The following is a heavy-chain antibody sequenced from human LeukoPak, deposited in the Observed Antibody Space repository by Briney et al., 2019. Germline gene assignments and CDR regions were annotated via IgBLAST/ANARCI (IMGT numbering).Heavy chain of an antibody. CDR1: TGSISSYDSY. CDR2: IYYGGST. D-gene: IGHD3-10*01. Sequence: SETLSLTCTVSTGSISSYDSYWSWIRQPPGKGLDWIAYIYYGGSTDSTPSLKSRVTISVDTSKNQFSLRLTSVTAADTAVYYCAGVSRGGSGSGAFDIWGQGTMVTVSS. V-gene: IGHV4-30-4*01. CDR3: AGVSRGGSGSGAFDI. J-gene: IGHJ3*02.